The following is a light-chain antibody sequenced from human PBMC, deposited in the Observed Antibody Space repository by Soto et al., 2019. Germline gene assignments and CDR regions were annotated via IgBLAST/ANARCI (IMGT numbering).Light chain of an antibody. CDR3: QHRMNWPLT. V-gene: IGKV3D-20*02. J-gene: IGKJ5*01. CDR2: GAS. Sequence: EIVMTQSPATLSVSPGERATLSCRASQSVSSGYLAWYQQEPGQAPRLLIYGASTRANGIPARFSGTGSGTDFTLTISRLEPEDFAVYYCQHRMNWPLTFGQGTRLEIK. CDR1: QSVSSGY.